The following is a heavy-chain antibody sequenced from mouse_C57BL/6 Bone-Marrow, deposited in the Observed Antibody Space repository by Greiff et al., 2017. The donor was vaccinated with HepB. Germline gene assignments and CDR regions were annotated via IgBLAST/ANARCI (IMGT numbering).Heavy chain of an antibody. CDR2: IDPSDSYT. Sequence: QVQLQQPGAELVMPGASVKLSCKASGYTFTSYWMHWVKQRPGQGLEWIGEIDPSDSYTNYNQKFKGKSTLTVDKSSSTAYMQLSSLTSEDSAVYYCARDDSGAWFAYWGQGTLVTVSA. J-gene: IGHJ3*01. CDR1: GYTFTSYW. V-gene: IGHV1-69*01. D-gene: IGHD1-3*01. CDR3: ARDDSGAWFAY.